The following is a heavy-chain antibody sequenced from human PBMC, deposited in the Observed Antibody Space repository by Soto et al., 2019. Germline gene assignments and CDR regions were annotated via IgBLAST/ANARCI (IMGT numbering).Heavy chain of an antibody. CDR3: GGDGAATSTGFDY. J-gene: IGHJ4*02. V-gene: IGHV1-46*03. Sequence: QVLLVQYAAEVKEPGASVKLSCKASGYAFSSHYMYWVRQAPGQGLEWMGRVNPSGDRTTYSQKFQGRITMTRDTSTSTFYLEVRSLTSGDMGVYYCGGDGAATSTGFDYWGQGTLVTVSS. CDR2: VNPSGDRT. D-gene: IGHD4-17*01. CDR1: GYAFSSHY.